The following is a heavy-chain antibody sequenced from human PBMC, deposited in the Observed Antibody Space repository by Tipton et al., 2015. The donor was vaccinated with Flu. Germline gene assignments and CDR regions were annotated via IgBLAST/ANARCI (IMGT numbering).Heavy chain of an antibody. V-gene: IGHV4-38-2*01. CDR2: ISHSGST. Sequence: TLSLTCAVSGYSISTGYYWGWIRQPPGKGLEWIATISHSGSTYYNPSLRSRVTMSVARSNDQFSLRLTSVTAADTAVYFCARRTFSNYVSEPKNWFDFWGQGTLVTVSS. CDR3: ARRTFSNYVSEPKNWFDF. D-gene: IGHD4-11*01. CDR1: GYSISTGYY. J-gene: IGHJ5*01.